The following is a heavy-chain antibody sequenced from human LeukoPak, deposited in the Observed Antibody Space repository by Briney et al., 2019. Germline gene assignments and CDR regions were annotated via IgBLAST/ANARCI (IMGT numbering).Heavy chain of an antibody. V-gene: IGHV4-39*07. CDR3: ARDPTSITIFGVVISGFDP. Sequence: SETLSLTCTVSGGSISSYYWGWIRQPPGKGLEWIGSIYYSGSTYYNPSLKSRVTISVDTSKNQFSLKLSSVTAADTAVYYCARDPTSITIFGVVISGFDPWGQGTLVTVSS. CDR2: IYYSGST. D-gene: IGHD3-3*01. CDR1: GGSISSYY. J-gene: IGHJ5*02.